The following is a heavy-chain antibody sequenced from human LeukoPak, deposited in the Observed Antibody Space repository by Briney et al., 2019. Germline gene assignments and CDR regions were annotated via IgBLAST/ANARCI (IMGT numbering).Heavy chain of an antibody. Sequence: SQTLSLTCAVSGGSISSGGYSWSWIRQPPGKGLEWIGYIYHSGSTYYNPSLKSRVTISVDRSKNQFSLKLSSVTAADTAVYYCARGVVTAILDYFDYWGQGTLVTVSS. V-gene: IGHV4-30-2*01. J-gene: IGHJ4*02. D-gene: IGHD2-21*02. CDR1: GGSISSGGYS. CDR2: IYHSGST. CDR3: ARGVVTAILDYFDY.